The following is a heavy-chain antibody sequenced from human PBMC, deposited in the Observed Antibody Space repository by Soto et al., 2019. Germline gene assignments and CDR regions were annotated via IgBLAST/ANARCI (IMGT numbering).Heavy chain of an antibody. J-gene: IGHJ4*02. CDR2: ISAYNGNT. V-gene: IGHV1-18*01. CDR1: GYTFTSYG. CDR3: ARGNYYDSSGYYWY. Sequence: EASVKVSCKASGYTFTSYGISWVRQAPGQGLEWMGWISAYNGNTNYAQKLQGRVTMTTDTSTSTAYMELRSLRSDDTAVYYCARGNYYDSSGYYWYWGQGTLVTVSS. D-gene: IGHD3-22*01.